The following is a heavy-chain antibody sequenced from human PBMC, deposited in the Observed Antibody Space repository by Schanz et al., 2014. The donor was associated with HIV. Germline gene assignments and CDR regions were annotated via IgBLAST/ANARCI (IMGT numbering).Heavy chain of an antibody. CDR3: AKSNGGDTAVVQYYFDY. D-gene: IGHD5-18*01. J-gene: IGHJ4*02. Sequence: EVRLVESGGGLVQSGGSLRLSCAASGFSFSNFWVTWVRQAPGKRLEWVANIKQDESEKYYVDSVKGRFTISRDNAKNSLYLNMYSLRAEDTAVYFCAKSNGGDTAVVQYYFDYWGQGTLVSVSS. V-gene: IGHV3-7*01. CDR1: GFSFSNFW. CDR2: IKQDESEK.